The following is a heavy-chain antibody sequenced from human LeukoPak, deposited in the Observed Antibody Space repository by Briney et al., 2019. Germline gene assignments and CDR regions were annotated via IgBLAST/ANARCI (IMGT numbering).Heavy chain of an antibody. V-gene: IGHV4-34*10. D-gene: IGHD4-23*01. Sequence: SETLSLTCAVYGGSFSGYYWSWIRQPPGKGLEWIGEINHSGSTNYNLSLKSRVTLSQDTSKNQFYLRLTSVTAADTAVYYCARDGGGNRNFDYWGQGTLVTVSS. CDR1: GGSFSGYY. CDR3: ARDGGGNRNFDY. J-gene: IGHJ4*02. CDR2: INHSGST.